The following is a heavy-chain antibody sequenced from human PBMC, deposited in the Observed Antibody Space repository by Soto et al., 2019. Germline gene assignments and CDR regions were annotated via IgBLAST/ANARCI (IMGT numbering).Heavy chain of an antibody. V-gene: IGHV1-58*02. CDR2: IVVGSGNT. CDR3: AALGCSGGSCNFDY. CDR1: GFTFTSSA. D-gene: IGHD2-15*01. J-gene: IGHJ4*02. Sequence: ASVKVSCKASGFTFTSSAMQWVRQARGQRLEWIGWIVVGSGNTNYAQKFQERVTITRDMSTSTAYMELSSLRSEDTAVYYCAALGCSGGSCNFDYWGQGTLVTVSS.